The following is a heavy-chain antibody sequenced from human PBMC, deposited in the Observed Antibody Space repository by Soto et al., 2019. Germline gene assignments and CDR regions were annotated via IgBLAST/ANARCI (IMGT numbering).Heavy chain of an antibody. V-gene: IGHV3-7*01. CDR1: GFTFSSYW. CDR3: ARESSVVYSSGYRPTYFDY. Sequence: EVQLVESGGGLVQPGGSLRLSCAASGFTFSSYWMSWVRQAPGKGLEWVANIKQDGSEKYYVDSVKGRFTISRDNAKNSLYLQLNRVRAEDTAVYYWARESSVVYSSGYRPTYFDYWGQGTLVTVSS. J-gene: IGHJ4*02. D-gene: IGHD5-18*01. CDR2: IKQDGSEK.